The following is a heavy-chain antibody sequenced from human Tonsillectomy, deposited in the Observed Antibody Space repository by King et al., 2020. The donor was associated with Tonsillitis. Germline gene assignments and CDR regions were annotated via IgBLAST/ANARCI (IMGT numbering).Heavy chain of an antibody. CDR1: GGSISSYY. J-gene: IGHJ4*02. V-gene: IGHV4-59*01. D-gene: IGHD1-26*01. Sequence: VQLQESGPGLVKPSETLSLTCTVSGGSISSYYWSWIRQPPGKGLEWIGYIYYSGSTNYNPSLKSRVTISVDTSKNQFSLKLSSVTAADTAVYYCARAGGSYYGASFDYWGQGTLVTVSS. CDR2: IYYSGST. CDR3: ARAGGSYYGASFDY.